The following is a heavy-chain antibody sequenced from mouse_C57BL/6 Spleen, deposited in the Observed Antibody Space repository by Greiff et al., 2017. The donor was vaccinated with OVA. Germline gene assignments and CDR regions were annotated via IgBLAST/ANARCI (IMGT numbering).Heavy chain of an antibody. CDR1: GFTFSDAW. CDR3: TREQVFAY. Sequence: EVMLVESGGGLVQPGGSMKLSCAASGFTFSDAWMDWVRQSPEKGLEWVAEIRNKANNHASYYAVSVKGRFTISRDDTKSGDYLQMNSLRAEDAGIYCCTREQVFAYWGQGTLVTVSA. V-gene: IGHV6-6*01. CDR2: IRNKANNHAS. J-gene: IGHJ3*01.